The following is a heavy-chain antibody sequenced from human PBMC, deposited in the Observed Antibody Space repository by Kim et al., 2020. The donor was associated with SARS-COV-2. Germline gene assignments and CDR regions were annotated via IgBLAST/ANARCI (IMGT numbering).Heavy chain of an antibody. CDR3: AKSITMIGDAFDI. D-gene: IGHD3-10*02. V-gene: IGHV3-23*01. Sequence: YADHVKGRFTIARDNAKNTLYLQRNSLRAEDTAVYYCAKSITMIGDAFDIWGQGTMVTVSS. J-gene: IGHJ3*02.